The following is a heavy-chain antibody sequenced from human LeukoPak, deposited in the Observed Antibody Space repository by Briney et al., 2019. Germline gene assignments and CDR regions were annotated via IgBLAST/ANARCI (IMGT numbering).Heavy chain of an antibody. V-gene: IGHV4-59*12. J-gene: IGHJ3*02. CDR3: ARAAAAFSGLDAFDI. Sequence: SETLSLTCTVSGGSISSYYWSWIRQPPGKGLEWIGYIYYSGSTNYNPSLKSRVTISVDTSKNQFSLQLNSVTPEDTAVYYCARAAAAFSGLDAFDIWGQGTMVTVSS. CDR2: IYYSGST. D-gene: IGHD6-13*01. CDR1: GGSISSYY.